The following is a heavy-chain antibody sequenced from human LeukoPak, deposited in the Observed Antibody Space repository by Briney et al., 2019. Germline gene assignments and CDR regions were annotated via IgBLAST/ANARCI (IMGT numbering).Heavy chain of an antibody. CDR1: RFTFNKYY. CDR2: INPDGSEK. CDR3: ARHVVAVGFDY. V-gene: IGHV3-7*01. J-gene: IGHJ4*02. D-gene: IGHD3-22*01. Sequence: GGSLRLSCLPSRFTFNKYYTSWVRQAPGKGLQWVANINPDGSEKYYADSVKGRFTISRDNAKNSLCLQMNSLRAEDTAVYYCARHVVAVGFDYWGQGTLVTVSS.